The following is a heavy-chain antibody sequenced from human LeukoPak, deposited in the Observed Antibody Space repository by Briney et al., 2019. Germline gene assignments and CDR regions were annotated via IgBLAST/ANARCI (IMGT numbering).Heavy chain of an antibody. V-gene: IGHV3-11*01. CDR3: AKGRASGNFYSWFDP. CDR1: GFTFSDYY. D-gene: IGHD4-23*01. Sequence: PGGSLRLSCAASGFTFSDYYMSWIRQAPGKGLEWVSSISSSSSSIYYADSVKGRFTISRDNSKNTLYLQMNSLRAEDTAVYYCAKGRASGNFYSWFDPWGQGTLVTVSS. CDR2: ISSSSSSI. J-gene: IGHJ5*02.